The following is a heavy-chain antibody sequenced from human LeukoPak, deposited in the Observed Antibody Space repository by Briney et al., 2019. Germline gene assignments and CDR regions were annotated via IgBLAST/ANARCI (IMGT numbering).Heavy chain of an antibody. J-gene: IGHJ6*03. CDR2: INHSGST. CDR1: GGSFRGYY. D-gene: IGHD2-2*01. CDR3: ARGRKRLVVPAAHIPYYYYYMDV. V-gene: IGHV4-34*01. Sequence: SETLSLTCAVYGGSFRGYYWSWIRPSPGKGLEWIGEINHSGSTNYNPSLKSRVTISVNTSKTQSPLKLSSVTAAATAVYYCARGRKRLVVPAAHIPYYYYYMDVWGKGTTVTVSS.